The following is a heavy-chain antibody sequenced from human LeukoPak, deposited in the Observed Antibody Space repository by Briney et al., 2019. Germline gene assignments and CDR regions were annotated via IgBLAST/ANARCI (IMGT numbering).Heavy chain of an antibody. Sequence: ASVKVSCKASGYTFTSYAMNWVRQAPGQGLEWMGWINTNTGNPTYAQGFTGRFVFSLDTSVSTAYLQISSLKAEDTAVYYCARGGGLEPVIFYYYYYYMDVWGKGTTVTISS. CDR3: ARGGGLEPVIFYYYYYYMDV. J-gene: IGHJ6*03. CDR2: INTNTGNP. V-gene: IGHV7-4-1*02. D-gene: IGHD2/OR15-2a*01. CDR1: GYTFTSYA.